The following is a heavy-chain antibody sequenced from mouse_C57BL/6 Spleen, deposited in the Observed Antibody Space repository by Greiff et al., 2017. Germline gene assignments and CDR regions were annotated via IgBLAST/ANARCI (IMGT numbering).Heavy chain of an antibody. D-gene: IGHD2-5*01. CDR3: ARRGSNYVAMDY. V-gene: IGHV1-82*01. CDR1: GYAFSSSW. Sequence: VKLVESGPELVKPGASVKISCKASGYAFSSSWMNWVKQRPGKGLEWIGRIYPGDGDTNYNGKFKGKATLTADKSSSTAYMQLSSLTSEDSAVYFCARRGSNYVAMDYWGQGTSVTVSS. J-gene: IGHJ4*01. CDR2: IYPGDGDT.